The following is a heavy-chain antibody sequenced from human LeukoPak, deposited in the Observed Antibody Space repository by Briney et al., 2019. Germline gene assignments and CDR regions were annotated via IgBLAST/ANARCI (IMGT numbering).Heavy chain of an antibody. V-gene: IGHV4-4*07. CDR2: IYSSGTT. CDR3: ARGAYSFDY. Sequence: SETLSLTCTVSGGSVTGSHWSWLRQSAGKGLEWIGRIYSSGTTNYNPSLKSRVTMSLDTSKNQFSLRLSSMTAADTAVYYCARGAYSFDYWGQGTLVTVSS. CDR1: GGSVTGSH. J-gene: IGHJ4*02.